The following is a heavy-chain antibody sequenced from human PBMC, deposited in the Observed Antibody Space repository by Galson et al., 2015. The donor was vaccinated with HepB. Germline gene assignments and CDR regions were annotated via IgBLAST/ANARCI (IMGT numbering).Heavy chain of an antibody. Sequence: SLRLSCAASGFTFTSYSMNWVRQAPGKGLEWVPSIDSTSRYIYYADSVKGRFATSRDNAKSSLYLHMNSLRAEDMGVYYCARDRGDGYSPPDVWGKGTTVTVSS. J-gene: IGHJ6*04. CDR3: ARDRGDGYSPPDV. CDR2: IDSTSRYI. D-gene: IGHD5-24*01. V-gene: IGHV3-21*06. CDR1: GFTFTSYS.